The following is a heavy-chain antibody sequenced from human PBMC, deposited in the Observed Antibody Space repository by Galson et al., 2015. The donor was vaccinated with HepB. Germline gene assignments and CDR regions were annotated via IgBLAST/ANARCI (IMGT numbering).Heavy chain of an antibody. J-gene: IGHJ4*02. V-gene: IGHV3-11*01. Sequence: SLRLSCAASGFTFSDYYMSWIRQAPGKGLEWVSYISSSGSTIYYADSVKGRFTISRDNAKNSLYLQMNSLRAEDTAVYYCARDKVVWFGEYYFDYWGQGTLVTVSS. D-gene: IGHD3-10*01. CDR2: ISSSGSTI. CDR3: ARDKVVWFGEYYFDY. CDR1: GFTFSDYY.